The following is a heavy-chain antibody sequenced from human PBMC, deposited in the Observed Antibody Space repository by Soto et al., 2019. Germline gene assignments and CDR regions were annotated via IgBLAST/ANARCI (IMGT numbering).Heavy chain of an antibody. CDR3: VRIHLWFTIFGAYFDH. D-gene: IGHD3-3*01. J-gene: IGHJ4*02. Sequence: QVTLKDSGPVLVKPTETLTLTCTVYGFPLSDTKMGVSWIRQPPGQAPEWLAHIFSTDEKSYSSSMKTRLTISKDTSKSQVVLNMTNLAHVETGSYDCVRIHLWFTIFGAYFDHWSKGDFVTVSS. V-gene: IGHV2-26*01. CDR1: GFPLSDTKMG. CDR2: IFSTDEK.